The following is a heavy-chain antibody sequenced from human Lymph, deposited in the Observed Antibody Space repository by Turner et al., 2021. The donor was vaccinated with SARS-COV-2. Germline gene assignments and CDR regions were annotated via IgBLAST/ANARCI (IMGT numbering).Heavy chain of an antibody. CDR1: GYTFIGYY. D-gene: IGHD3-10*01. V-gene: IGHV1-2*02. CDR2: INPNSGGT. CDR3: ARSRDLQSMVRGVDPFDY. Sequence: QVQLLQAGAEVTKPGASVKGSVTGSGYTFIGYYMHWVRQAPGQGLEWMGWINPNSGGTNDAQKFQGRVTMTRDTSISTAYMELSRLRSDDTAVYYCARSRDLQSMVRGVDPFDYWGQGTLVTVSS. J-gene: IGHJ4*02.